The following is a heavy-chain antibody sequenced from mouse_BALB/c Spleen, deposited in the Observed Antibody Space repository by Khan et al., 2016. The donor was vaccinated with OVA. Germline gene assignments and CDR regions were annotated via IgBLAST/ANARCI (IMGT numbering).Heavy chain of an antibody. V-gene: IGHV5-6*01. J-gene: IGHJ3*01. CDR1: GFTFSTYG. Sequence: VQLKESGGDLVKPGGSLKLSCAASGFTFSTYGMSWVRQTPDKRLEWVATVSTGGSYTYYPDSVKGRFTISRDNAKNTLYLKMSGLKSEDTAMFYCTRLAYYYDSEGFAYWGQGTLVTVSA. CDR3: TRLAYYYDSEGFAY. CDR2: VSTGGSYT. D-gene: IGHD1-1*01.